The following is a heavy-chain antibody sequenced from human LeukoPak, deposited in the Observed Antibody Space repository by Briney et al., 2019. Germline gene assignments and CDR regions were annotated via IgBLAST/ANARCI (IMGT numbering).Heavy chain of an antibody. CDR3: ARVLIAADLYYYYYMDV. D-gene: IGHD6-13*01. Sequence: PSETLSLTCAVYGGSFSGYYWSWIRQPPGKGLEWIGEINHSGSTNYNPSLKSRVTISVDTSKNQFSLKLSSVTAADTAVYYCARVLIAADLYYYYYMDVWGKGTTVTVSS. CDR2: INHSGST. V-gene: IGHV4-34*01. CDR1: GGSFSGYY. J-gene: IGHJ6*03.